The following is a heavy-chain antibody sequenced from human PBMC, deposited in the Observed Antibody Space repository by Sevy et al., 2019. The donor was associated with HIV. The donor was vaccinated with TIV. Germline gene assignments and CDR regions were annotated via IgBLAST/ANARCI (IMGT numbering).Heavy chain of an antibody. J-gene: IGHJ6*02. V-gene: IGHV1-24*01. D-gene: IGHD3-3*02. CDR2: FDPEDGET. CDR3: ATPFLMGNRYYYYGMDV. CDR1: GHTLTELS. Sequence: ASVKVSCKVSGHTLTELSMHWVRQAPGKGLEWMGGFDPEDGETIYAQKFQGRVTMTEDTSTDTAYMELSSLRSEDTAVYYCATPFLMGNRYYYYGMDVWGQGTTVTVSS.